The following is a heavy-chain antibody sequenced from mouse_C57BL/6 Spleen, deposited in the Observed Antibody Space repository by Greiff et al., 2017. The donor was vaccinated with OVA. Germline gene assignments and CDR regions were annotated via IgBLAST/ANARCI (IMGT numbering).Heavy chain of an antibody. CDR1: GYTFTSYW. D-gene: IGHD1-1*01. J-gene: IGHJ4*01. CDR2: IDPSDSYT. CDR3: ARDYGSSYHAMDY. V-gene: IGHV1-69*01. Sequence: VQLQQPGAELVMPGASVKLSCKASGYTFTSYWMHWVKQRPGQGLEWIGEIDPSDSYTNYNQKFKGKSTLTVDKSSSTAYMQLSSLTSEDSAVYYCARDYGSSYHAMDYWGQGTSVTVSS.